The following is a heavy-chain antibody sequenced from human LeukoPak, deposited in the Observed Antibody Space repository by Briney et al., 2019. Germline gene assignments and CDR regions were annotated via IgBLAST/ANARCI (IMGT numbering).Heavy chain of an antibody. J-gene: IGHJ5*02. CDR1: GFSFSSYT. Sequence: GGSLRLSCVASGFSFSSYTMCWVRQAPGKGLEWVAKMKEDGSDIYYVDSVKGRFTICRDNAKNSLCLQMSSLRVEDTAVYYCARGGARYFDNWGQGTLVTVSS. D-gene: IGHD3-9*01. CDR2: MKEDGSDI. CDR3: ARGGARYFDN. V-gene: IGHV3-7*01.